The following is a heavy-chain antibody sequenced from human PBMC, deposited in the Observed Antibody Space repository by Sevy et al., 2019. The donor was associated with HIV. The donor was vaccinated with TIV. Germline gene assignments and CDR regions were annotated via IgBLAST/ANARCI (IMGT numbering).Heavy chain of an antibody. J-gene: IGHJ3*02. D-gene: IGHD2-2*01. CDR1: GYGFTKYW. V-gene: IGHV5-51*01. Sequence: GESLKISCKASGYGFTKYWIGWVRQMPGKGLEWMGIIYPGDSDIRYSPSFPGQVTFSVDKSISTAYLQWSSLKASDTAMYYCARQILRDSSTWYFLDAFDIWGQGTMVTVSS. CDR3: ARQILRDSSTWYFLDAFDI. CDR2: IYPGDSDI.